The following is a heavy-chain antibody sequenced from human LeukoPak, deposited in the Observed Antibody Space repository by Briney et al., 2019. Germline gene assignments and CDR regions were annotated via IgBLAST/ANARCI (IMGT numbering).Heavy chain of an antibody. J-gene: IGHJ4*02. D-gene: IGHD3-10*01. V-gene: IGHV3-66*01. CDR2: IYSGGST. Sequence: QPWGSLLLSCAASGFTVSSNYMSWVRPAPGKGLEGVSVIYSGGSTYYADSVKGRFTISRDNSKNTLYLQMNSLRAEDTAVYYCARESHYYGSGSYTDYWGQGTLVTVSS. CDR1: GFTVSSNY. CDR3: ARESHYYGSGSYTDY.